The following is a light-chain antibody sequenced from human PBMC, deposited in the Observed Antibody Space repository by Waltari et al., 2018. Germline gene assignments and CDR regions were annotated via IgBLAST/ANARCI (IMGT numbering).Light chain of an antibody. V-gene: IGLV2-11*01. Sequence: QSVLTQPRSVSGSPGQSVAIPCTGTSRDVGSYCYFPWSQQYPGKAPKVMIYGVYKRPSGVPVRFSGSKSGNTASLTISGLQAEDEADYYCCSYANAKWVFGGGTRLTVL. J-gene: IGLJ3*02. CDR3: CSYANAKWV. CDR1: SRDVGSYCY. CDR2: GVY.